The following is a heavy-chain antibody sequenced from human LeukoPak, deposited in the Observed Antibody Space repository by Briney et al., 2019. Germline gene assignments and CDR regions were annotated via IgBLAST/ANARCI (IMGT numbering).Heavy chain of an antibody. V-gene: IGHV3-30*18. J-gene: IGHJ4*02. CDR2: ISYDGSNK. D-gene: IGHD2-21*02. CDR1: GFTFRSYG. CDR3: AKGAVTADYFDY. Sequence: QPGRSLRLSRAASGFTFRSYGMHWVRQAPGKGLEWVAVISYDGSNKYYADSVKGRFTISRDNSKNTLYLQMNSLRAEDTAVYYCAKGAVTADYFDYWGQGTLVTVSS.